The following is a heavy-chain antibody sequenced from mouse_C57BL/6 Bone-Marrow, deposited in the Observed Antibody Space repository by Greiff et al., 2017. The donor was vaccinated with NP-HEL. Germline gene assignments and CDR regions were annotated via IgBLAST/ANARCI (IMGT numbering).Heavy chain of an antibody. V-gene: IGHV1-50*01. J-gene: IGHJ2*01. CDR1: GYTFTSYW. Sequence: QVQLQQPGAELVKPGASVKLSCKASGYTFTSYWMQWVKQRPGQGLEWIGEIDPSDSYTNYNQKFKGKATLTVDTSSSTAYMQLSSLTSEDSAVYYCATSRLLLLDYWGQGTTLTVSS. D-gene: IGHD2-1*01. CDR3: ATSRLLLLDY. CDR2: IDPSDSYT.